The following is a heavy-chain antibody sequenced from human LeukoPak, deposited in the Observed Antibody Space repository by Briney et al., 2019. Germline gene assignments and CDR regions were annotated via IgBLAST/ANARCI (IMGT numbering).Heavy chain of an antibody. V-gene: IGHV3-15*01. Sequence: GGSLRLSCTASGFTFGDYAISWFRQAPGKGLEWVAHIKSETNGGTADYAAAVEGRFTISRDDSKNTLYLQMNSLKIEDTAVYFCTTNPGSWGDFWGQGSLVTVSS. CDR1: GFTFGDYA. CDR3: TTNPGSWGDF. CDR2: IKSETNGGTA. J-gene: IGHJ4*02. D-gene: IGHD2-15*01.